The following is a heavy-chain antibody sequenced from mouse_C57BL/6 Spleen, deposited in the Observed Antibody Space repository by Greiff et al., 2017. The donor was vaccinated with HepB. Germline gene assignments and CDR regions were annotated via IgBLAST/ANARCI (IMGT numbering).Heavy chain of an antibody. CDR1: GFSLTSYG. V-gene: IGHV2-2*01. CDR2: IWSGGST. J-gene: IGHJ4*01. Sequence: VKLMESGPGLVQPSQSLSITCTVSGFSLTSYGVHWVRQSPGKGLEWLGVIWSGGSTDYNAAFISRLSISKDNSKSQVFFKMNSLQADDTAIYYCARKNGSSYEGYAMDYWGQGTSVTVSS. D-gene: IGHD1-1*01. CDR3: ARKNGSSYEGYAMDY.